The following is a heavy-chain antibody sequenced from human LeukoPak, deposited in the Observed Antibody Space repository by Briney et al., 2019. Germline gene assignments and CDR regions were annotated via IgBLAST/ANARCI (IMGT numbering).Heavy chain of an antibody. Sequence: GGSLRLSCVASGITFSNYEMNWVRQAPGKGLEWVSYINPGGSNRFYAGSVRGRFTISRDDAKKSVYLQMNSLRAEDTAVYYCASSLSSGWGPVDDYWGLGIMVTVSS. CDR2: INPGGSNR. CDR3: ASSLSSGWGPVDDY. CDR1: GITFSNYE. J-gene: IGHJ4*02. V-gene: IGHV3-48*03. D-gene: IGHD6-19*01.